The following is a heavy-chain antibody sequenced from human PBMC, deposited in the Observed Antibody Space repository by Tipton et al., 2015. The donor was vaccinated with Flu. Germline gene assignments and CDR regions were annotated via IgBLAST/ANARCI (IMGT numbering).Heavy chain of an antibody. V-gene: IGHV4-59*08. J-gene: IGHJ4*02. CDR1: GGSISSYY. D-gene: IGHD2-15*01. CDR2: IYYSGST. CDR3: ARRSGDFDY. Sequence: TLSLTCTVSGGSISSYYWSWIRQPPGKGLEWIGYIYYSGSTNYNPSPKSRVTISVDTSKNQFSLKLSSVTAADTAVYYCARRSGDFDYRGQGTLVTVSS.